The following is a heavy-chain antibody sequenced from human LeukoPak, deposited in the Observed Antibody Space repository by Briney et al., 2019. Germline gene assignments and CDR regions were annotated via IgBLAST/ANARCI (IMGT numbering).Heavy chain of an antibody. D-gene: IGHD1-26*01. V-gene: IGHV4-38-2*01. J-gene: IGHJ5*02. CDR3: ARVGAVPDIDL. Sequence: SHTLSLTCAVFGFPISSGFSRAWIRPSPRKGLEWIGSIANNATTYYRRALESRVFISADTSNNQLSVRLAAVAAADSAGYYCARVGAVPDIDLWGQGILVTVSS. CDR1: GFPISSGFS. CDR2: IANNATT.